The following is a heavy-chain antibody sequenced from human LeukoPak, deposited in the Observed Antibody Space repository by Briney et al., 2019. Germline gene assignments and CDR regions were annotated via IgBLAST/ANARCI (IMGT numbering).Heavy chain of an antibody. CDR2: ISAYNGNT. CDR3: ARAPYSWSGWYALEYFQH. Sequence: ASVKVSCKASGYTFTSYSISWVRQAPGQGPEWMGWISAYNGNTNYAQKLQGRVTMTTDTSTSTAYMELRSLRSDDTAVYYCARAPYSWSGWYALEYFQHWGQGTLVTVSS. D-gene: IGHD6-19*01. CDR1: GYTFTSYS. V-gene: IGHV1-18*01. J-gene: IGHJ1*01.